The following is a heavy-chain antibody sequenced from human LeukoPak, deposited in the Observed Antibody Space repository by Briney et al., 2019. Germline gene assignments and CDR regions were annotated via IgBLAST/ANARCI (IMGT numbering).Heavy chain of an antibody. D-gene: IGHD6-19*01. CDR3: ATTGAVAGTALFDL. Sequence: ASVKVSCKASGYTFSNYNMHWVRQAPGQGLEWIGIINPSGVTTTYAQKFQGRVTMTRDTSTSTVYMELSSLRSEDTAVYYCATTGAVAGTALFDLWGRGTLVTVS. CDR1: GYTFSNYN. J-gene: IGHJ2*01. V-gene: IGHV1-46*01. CDR2: INPSGVTT.